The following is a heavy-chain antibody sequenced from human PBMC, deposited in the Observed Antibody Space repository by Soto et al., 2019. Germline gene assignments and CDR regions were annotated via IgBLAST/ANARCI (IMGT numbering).Heavy chain of an antibody. Sequence: GASVKVSCKASGGTFSSYAISWVRQAPGQGLEWMGGIIPIFGTANYAQKSQGRVTITADKSTSTAYMELSSLRSEDTAVYYCARVKYYYDSSGYYLTDYWGQGTLVTVSS. CDR3: ARVKYYYDSSGYYLTDY. CDR1: GGTFSSYA. CDR2: IIPIFGTA. D-gene: IGHD3-22*01. J-gene: IGHJ4*02. V-gene: IGHV1-69*06.